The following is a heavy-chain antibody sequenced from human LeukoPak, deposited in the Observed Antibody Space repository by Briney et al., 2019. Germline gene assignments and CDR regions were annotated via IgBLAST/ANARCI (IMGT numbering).Heavy chain of an antibody. V-gene: IGHV1-8*01. J-gene: IGHJ4*02. CDR1: GYTFTSYD. D-gene: IGHD3-10*01. CDR2: MNPNSGNT. Sequence: ASVKVSCKASGYTFTSYDINWVRQATGQGLEWMGWMNPNSGNTGYAQKFQGRVTMTRNTSISTAYMELSRLRSDDTAVYYCARDQDYGSGSYDYWGQGTLVTVSS. CDR3: ARDQDYGSGSYDY.